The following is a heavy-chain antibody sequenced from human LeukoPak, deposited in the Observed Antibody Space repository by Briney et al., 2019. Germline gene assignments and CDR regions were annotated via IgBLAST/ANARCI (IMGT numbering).Heavy chain of an antibody. D-gene: IGHD3-22*01. Sequence: GGSLRLSCAASGFKLSRNGMHWVRQAPGKGLEWVALIRYDATKKFYGDSVRGRFTISRDDSKNTLYLQMNNLRHEDTAVYFCARDFDDVNGDYYYIPDFWGQGVLVTVSS. J-gene: IGHJ4*02. CDR3: ARDFDDVNGDYYYIPDF. CDR1: GFKLSRNG. V-gene: IGHV3-30*02. CDR2: IRYDATKK.